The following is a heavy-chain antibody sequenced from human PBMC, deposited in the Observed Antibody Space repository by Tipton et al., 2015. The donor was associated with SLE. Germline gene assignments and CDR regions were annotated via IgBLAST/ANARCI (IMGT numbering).Heavy chain of an antibody. V-gene: IGHV4-39*07. J-gene: IGHJ4*02. CDR3: ARGLRSGVVGATPGY. D-gene: IGHD1-26*01. CDR2: INHSGST. Sequence: TLSLTCTVSGGSISSSSYYWGWIRQPPGKGLEWIGEINHSGSTNYNPSLKSRVTISVDTSKNQFSLKLSSVTAADTAVYYCARGLRSGVVGATPGYWGQGTLVTVSS. CDR1: GGSISSSSYY.